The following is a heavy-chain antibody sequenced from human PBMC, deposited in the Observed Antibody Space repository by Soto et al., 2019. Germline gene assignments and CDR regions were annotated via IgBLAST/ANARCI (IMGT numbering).Heavy chain of an antibody. D-gene: IGHD2-15*01. CDR3: AREGGEYCSGGSCYSKGYDP. Sequence: PSETLSLTCTVSGGSISSYYWSWIRQPPGKGLEWIGYIYYSGSTNYNPSLKSRVTISVDTSKNQFSLKLSSVTAADTAVYYCAREGGEYCSGGSCYSKGYDPWGQGTLVTVSS. J-gene: IGHJ5*02. V-gene: IGHV4-59*01. CDR2: IYYSGST. CDR1: GGSISSYY.